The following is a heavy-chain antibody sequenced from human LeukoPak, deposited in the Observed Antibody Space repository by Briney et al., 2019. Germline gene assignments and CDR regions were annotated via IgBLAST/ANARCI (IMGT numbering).Heavy chain of an antibody. CDR2: ISGSGGST. CDR3: AKASKDYYGMDV. D-gene: IGHD2/OR15-2a*01. V-gene: IGHV3-23*01. Sequence: GGSLRPSCAASGFTFSSYAMSWVRQAPGKGLEWVSAISGSGGSTYYADSVKGRFTISRGNSKNTLYLQMNSLRAEDTAVYYCAKASKDYYGMDVWGQGTTVTVSS. J-gene: IGHJ6*02. CDR1: GFTFSSYA.